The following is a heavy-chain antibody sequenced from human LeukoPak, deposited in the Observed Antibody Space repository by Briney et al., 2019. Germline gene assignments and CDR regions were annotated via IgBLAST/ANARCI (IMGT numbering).Heavy chain of an antibody. V-gene: IGHV3-21*01. J-gene: IGHJ6*02. CDR1: GFSFSSYS. CDR3: ARGGLGNNYGMDV. Sequence: GGALRLSCAASGFSFSSYSMNWVRQAPGKGLEGVAFISSPSTYIYYAASVKGRFTISTDNATNSLYLQMNSLRAADTAVYYCARGGLGNNYGMDVWGQGTTVTVSS. D-gene: IGHD3/OR15-3a*01. CDR2: ISSPSTYI.